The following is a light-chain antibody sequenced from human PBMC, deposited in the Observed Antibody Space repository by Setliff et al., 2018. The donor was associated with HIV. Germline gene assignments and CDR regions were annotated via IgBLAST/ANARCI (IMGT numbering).Light chain of an antibody. CDR2: NVD. Sequence: QSVLTQPASVSGSPGQSITISCTGTSSDIGSSKFVSWYQRHPGKAPKVMIYNVDKRPSGVSNRFSGSKSGNTASLTISGLQIEDEADYFCSSYSINNLYVFASGTKVTVL. J-gene: IGLJ1*01. CDR1: SSDIGSSKF. V-gene: IGLV2-14*03. CDR3: SSYSINNLYV.